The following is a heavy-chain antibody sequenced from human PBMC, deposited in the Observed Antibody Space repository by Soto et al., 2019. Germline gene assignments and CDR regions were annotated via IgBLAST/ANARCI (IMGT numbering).Heavy chain of an antibody. CDR3: ARHDMAMVRVSYLDQ. V-gene: IGHV4-59*08. CDR2: IYYSGST. J-gene: IGHJ4*02. CDR1: GGSINGYF. D-gene: IGHD5-18*01. Sequence: QVQLQESGPGLVKPSETLSLPFPVSGGSINGYFLSWIRQPPGKGLEWIGYIYYSGSTSYNPSLKSRVTISVDTSKNQFSLQLSSVTAADTALYFCARHDMAMVRVSYLDQWGQGALVTVSS.